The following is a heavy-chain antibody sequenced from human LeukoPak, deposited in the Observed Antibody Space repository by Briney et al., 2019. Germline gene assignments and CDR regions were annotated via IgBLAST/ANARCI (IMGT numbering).Heavy chain of an antibody. Sequence: GGSLRLSCAASGFTFSSYAMHWVRQAPGKGLEWVAAISYDGSRKYYADSVKGRFTISRDNSKNTVYLQMNSLRAEDTAVYYCANGAHPDSSHYYFDYWGQGALVTVSS. CDR1: GFTFSSYA. V-gene: IGHV3-30-3*01. D-gene: IGHD2-2*01. CDR2: ISYDGSRK. CDR3: ANGAHPDSSHYYFDY. J-gene: IGHJ4*02.